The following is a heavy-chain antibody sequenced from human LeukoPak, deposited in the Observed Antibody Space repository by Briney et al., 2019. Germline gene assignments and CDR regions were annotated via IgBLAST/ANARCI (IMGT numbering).Heavy chain of an antibody. CDR3: AREKLPTFTMIVGKYYFDY. CDR2: INHSGST. V-gene: IGHV4-34*01. Sequence: SETLSLTCAVYGGSFSGYYWSWIRQPPGKGLEWIGEINHSGSTNYNPSLKSRVTISVDTSKNQFSLKLSSVTAADTAVYYCAREKLPTFTMIVGKYYFDYWGQGTLVTVSS. CDR1: GGSFSGYY. J-gene: IGHJ4*02. D-gene: IGHD3-22*01.